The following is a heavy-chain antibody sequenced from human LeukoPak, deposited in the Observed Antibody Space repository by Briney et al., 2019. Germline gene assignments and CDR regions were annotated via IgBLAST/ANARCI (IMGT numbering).Heavy chain of an antibody. J-gene: IGHJ5*02. CDR2: INSDGSST. CDR1: GFTFSSYW. Sequence: GGSLRLSCTASGFTFSSYWMHWVRQAPGKGLVWVSRINSDGSSTSYADSVKGRFTISRDNAKNTLYLQMNSLRAEDTAVYYCARDGHDDFWSGCYPEIVRHGWFDPWGQGTLVTVSS. V-gene: IGHV3-74*01. D-gene: IGHD3-3*01. CDR3: ARDGHDDFWSGCYPEIVRHGWFDP.